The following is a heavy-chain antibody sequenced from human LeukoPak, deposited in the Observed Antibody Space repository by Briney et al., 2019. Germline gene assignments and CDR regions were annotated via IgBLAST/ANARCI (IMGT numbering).Heavy chain of an antibody. V-gene: IGHV4-34*01. CDR2: INHSGST. CDR3: ARGHPRRDY. CDR1: GGPFSGYY. J-gene: IGHJ4*02. Sequence: PSETLSLTCAVYGGPFSGYYWSWIRQPPGKGLEWIGEINHSGSTNYNPSLKSRVTISVDTSKNQFSLKLSSVTAADTAVYYCARGHPRRDYWGQGTLVTVSS.